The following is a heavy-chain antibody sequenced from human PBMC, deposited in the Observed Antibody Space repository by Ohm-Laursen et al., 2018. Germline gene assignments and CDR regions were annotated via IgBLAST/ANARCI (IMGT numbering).Heavy chain of an antibody. D-gene: IGHD1-26*01. V-gene: IGHV3-23*01. CDR2: ISGSAATT. Sequence: SLRLSCAAPGFTFRSYAMRWVRQAPGRGLEWVSGISGSAATTYYADAVKGRFTISRDNSKNTLFLQMNNLRAEDTAMYYCAKDSLGAGVFDDWGQGTLVTISS. CDR3: AKDSLGAGVFDD. J-gene: IGHJ4*02. CDR1: GFTFRSYA.